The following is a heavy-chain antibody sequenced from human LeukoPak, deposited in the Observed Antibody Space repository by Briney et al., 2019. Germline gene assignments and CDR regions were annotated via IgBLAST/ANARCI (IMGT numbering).Heavy chain of an antibody. Sequence: PSETLSLTCTLSGGSISSGSFLWDWIRQPPGKGLEWLGSIHSIGSTYYNPSLKSRLTMSVDTSKNQFSLKLSSVTVADTAVYYCATTSYISGWHWNFDYWGQGTLVTVSS. J-gene: IGHJ4*02. V-gene: IGHV4-39*01. CDR1: GGSISSGSFL. D-gene: IGHD6-19*01. CDR3: ATTSYISGWHWNFDY. CDR2: IHSIGST.